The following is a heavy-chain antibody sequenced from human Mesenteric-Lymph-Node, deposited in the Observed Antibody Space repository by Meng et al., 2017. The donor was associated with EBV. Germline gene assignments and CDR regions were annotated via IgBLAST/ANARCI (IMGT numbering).Heavy chain of an antibody. D-gene: IGHD4-17*01. CDR3: ARGFGDNNNWFGP. CDR1: GGSVSSGGHS. Sequence: PPQESRSGLVKPSQPLSLPCAVSGGSVSSGGHSWSWIRQPPGKGLEWIGYIYHTGSTYYNPSLKSRVTISIDTSKNQFSLKLSSVTAADTAVYFCARGFGDNNNWFGPWGQGTLVTVSS. J-gene: IGHJ5*02. V-gene: IGHV4-30-2*01. CDR2: IYHTGST.